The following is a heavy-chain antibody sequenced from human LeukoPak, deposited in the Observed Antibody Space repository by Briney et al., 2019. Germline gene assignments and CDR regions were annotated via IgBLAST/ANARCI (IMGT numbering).Heavy chain of an antibody. CDR2: SIPIFGTA. D-gene: IGHD2-2*01. CDR3: ARGAYCSSTSCSYWYFDL. Sequence: SVKVSCKACGRTFSSYAISWVRQAPGQGLEWMGGSIPIFGTANYAQKFQGRVTITTDESTSTAYMELSSLRSEDTAVYYCARGAYCSSTSCSYWYFDLWGRGTLVTVSS. V-gene: IGHV1-69*05. CDR1: GRTFSSYA. J-gene: IGHJ2*01.